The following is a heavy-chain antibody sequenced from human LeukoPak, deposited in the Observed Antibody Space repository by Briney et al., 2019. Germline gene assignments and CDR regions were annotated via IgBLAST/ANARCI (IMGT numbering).Heavy chain of an antibody. V-gene: IGHV3-7*01. CDR2: IKQDGSGK. Sequence: PGGSLRLSCAASGFTFDDYGMSWVRQAPGKGLEWVANIKQDGSGKYYVDSVKGRFTISRDNAKNSLYLQMNSLRAEDTAVYYCAREVVPALHLDYWGQGTLVTVSS. J-gene: IGHJ4*02. CDR1: GFTFDDYG. CDR3: AREVVPALHLDY. D-gene: IGHD2-2*01.